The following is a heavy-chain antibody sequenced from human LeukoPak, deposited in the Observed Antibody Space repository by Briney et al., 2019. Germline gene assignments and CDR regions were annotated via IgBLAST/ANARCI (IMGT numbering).Heavy chain of an antibody. V-gene: IGHV4-59*01. D-gene: IGHD3-10*01. CDR3: ASLDMVRGGCLDY. Sequence: SETLSLTCTVSGGSISSYYWIWIRQTPGKGLEWIGYMYDTVSTNYNSSLKSRVTVSIDTSKNQFSLKMSFVTAADTAVYYCASLDMVRGGCLDYWGQGTPVTVSS. CDR1: GGSISSYY. CDR2: MYDTVST. J-gene: IGHJ4*02.